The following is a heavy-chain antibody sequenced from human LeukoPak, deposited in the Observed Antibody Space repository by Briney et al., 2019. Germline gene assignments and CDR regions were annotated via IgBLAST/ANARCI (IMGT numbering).Heavy chain of an antibody. CDR1: GFLVNSYA. Sequence: PGGSLRLSCAASGFLVNSYAMSWVRQAPGKGLAWVSLIYSDGVTQYADSVTGRFTISRDNPKNTLHLQMNSLRDEDTDVYFCARDRAEGKTWVEFDPWGQGTMVTVSS. CDR2: IYSDGVT. V-gene: IGHV3-66*02. CDR3: ARDRAEGKTWVEFDP. J-gene: IGHJ5*02.